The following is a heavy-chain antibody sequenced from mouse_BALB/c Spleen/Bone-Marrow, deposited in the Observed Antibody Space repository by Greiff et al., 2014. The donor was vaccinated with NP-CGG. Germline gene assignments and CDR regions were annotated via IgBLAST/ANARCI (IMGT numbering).Heavy chain of an antibody. CDR1: GFSVTSYG. V-gene: IGHV2-3*01. CDR3: AKQEGFSYAMDY. Sequence: VMLVESGPGLVAPSQSLSITCTASGFSVTSYGVSWVRQPPGKGLEWLGVIWGDGSTNYHSALISRLSISKDNSKSQVLLKLNSLQTDDTATYYCAKQEGFSYAMDYWGQGTSVTVSS. CDR2: IWGDGST. J-gene: IGHJ4*01.